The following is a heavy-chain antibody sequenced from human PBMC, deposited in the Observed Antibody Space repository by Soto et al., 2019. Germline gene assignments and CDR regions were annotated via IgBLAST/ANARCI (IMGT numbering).Heavy chain of an antibody. Sequence: QVQLQQWGAGLVKPSETLSLSCAVYGQSFSGHSWAWIRQPPGKGLEWIGDINESGSTYYNPSLKSLVTISTDTSKNQFALKLSSVSAADTAAYFCARGSGIVALPGELEDVKYDYWGQGTLVNVSS. CDR2: INESGST. CDR3: ARGSGIVALPGELEDVKYDY. V-gene: IGHV4-34*01. D-gene: IGHD1-1*01. J-gene: IGHJ4*02. CDR1: GQSFSGHS.